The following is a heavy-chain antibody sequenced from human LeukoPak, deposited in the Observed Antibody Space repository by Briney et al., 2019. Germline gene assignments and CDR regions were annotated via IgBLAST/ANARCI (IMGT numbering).Heavy chain of an antibody. J-gene: IGHJ6*03. D-gene: IGHD6-6*01. CDR3: ARRTSSSDYYYYYMDV. V-gene: IGHV3-21*01. CDR2: ISSSSSYI. Sequence: GGSLRLSCAASGFTFSSYSMNWVRQAPGKGLEWVSSISSSSSYIYYADSVKGRFTISRDNAKNSLYLQMNSLRAEDTAVYYCARRTSSSDYYYYYMDVWGKGTTVTVSS. CDR1: GFTFSSYS.